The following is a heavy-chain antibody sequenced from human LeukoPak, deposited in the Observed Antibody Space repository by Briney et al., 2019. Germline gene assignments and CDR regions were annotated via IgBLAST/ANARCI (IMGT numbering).Heavy chain of an antibody. J-gene: IGHJ4*02. V-gene: IGHV4-34*01. Sequence: PSETLSLTCAAYGGSFSGYYWSWIRQPPGKGLEWIGEINHSGSTNYNPSLKSRVTISVDTSKNQFSLKLSSVTAADTAVYYCARGLFPVVTFDYWGQGTLVTVSS. D-gene: IGHD4-23*01. CDR3: ARGLFPVVTFDY. CDR1: GGSFSGYY. CDR2: INHSGST.